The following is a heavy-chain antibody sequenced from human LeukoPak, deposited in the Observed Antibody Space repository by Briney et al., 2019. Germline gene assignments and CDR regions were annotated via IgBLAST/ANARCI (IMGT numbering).Heavy chain of an antibody. Sequence: SETLSLTCAVYGGSFSGYYWSWIRQPPGKGLEWIGEINHSGSTNYNPSLKSRDTISVDTSKNQFSLKLSSVTAADTAVYYCARGTYYYDSSGYYRHPYYYYGMDVWGQGTTVTVSS. CDR3: ARGTYYYDSSGYYRHPYYYYGMDV. V-gene: IGHV4-34*01. CDR2: INHSGST. J-gene: IGHJ6*02. CDR1: GGSFSGYY. D-gene: IGHD3-22*01.